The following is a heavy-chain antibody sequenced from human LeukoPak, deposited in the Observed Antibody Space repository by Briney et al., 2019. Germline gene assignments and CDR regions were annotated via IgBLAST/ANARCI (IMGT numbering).Heavy chain of an antibody. CDR3: ARAYSSGLIDY. CDR1: GYTFTSYD. D-gene: IGHD6-19*01. CDR2: MNPNSGNT. V-gene: IGHV1-8*01. J-gene: IGHJ4*02. Sequence: EASVTVSCKASGYTFTSYDINWVRQATGQGLEWMGWMNPNSGNTGYAQRFQGRVTMTRNTSISTAYMELSSLRSEDTAVYYCARAYSSGLIDYWGQGTLVTVSS.